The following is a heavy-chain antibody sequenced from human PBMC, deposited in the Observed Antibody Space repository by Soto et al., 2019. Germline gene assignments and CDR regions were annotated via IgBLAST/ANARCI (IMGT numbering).Heavy chain of an antibody. CDR2: INPSGGST. CDR1: GYTFTSYY. CDR3: ARDLASSLLPYYYYGMDV. D-gene: IGHD6-6*01. J-gene: IGHJ6*02. V-gene: IGHV1-46*01. Sequence: QVQLVQSGAEVKKPGASVKVSCKASGYTFTSYYMHWVRQAPGQGLEWMGIINPSGGSTSYAQKFQGRVTMTRDTSTSTVYMELSSLRSEDTAVYYCARDLASSLLPYYYYGMDVWGQGTTVTVSS.